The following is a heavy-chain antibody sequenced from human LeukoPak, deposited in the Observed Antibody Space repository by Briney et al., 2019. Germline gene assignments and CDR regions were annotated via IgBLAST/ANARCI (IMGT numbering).Heavy chain of an antibody. CDR2: IYSGGST. CDR1: GFTVSSNY. J-gene: IGHJ4*02. CDR3: AKSRTMVRYYFDY. V-gene: IGHV3-53*01. D-gene: IGHD3-10*01. Sequence: GGSLRLSCAASGFTVSSNYMSWVRQAPGKGLEWVSVIYSGGSTYYADSVKGRFTISRDNSKNTLYLQMNSLRAEDTAVYYCAKSRTMVRYYFDYWGQGTLVTVSS.